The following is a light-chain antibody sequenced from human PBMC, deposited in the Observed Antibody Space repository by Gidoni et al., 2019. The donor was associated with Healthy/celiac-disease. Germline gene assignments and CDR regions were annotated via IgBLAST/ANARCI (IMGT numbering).Light chain of an antibody. CDR2: KES. Sequence: DIQMTQSPSTLSASVGDRVTITCRASQSISSWVAWYQQKPGKAPKLLIYKESSLESGVPSRFSGSGSGTEFTLTISSLQPDDFATYYCQQYNSYCTFGQGTKVEIK. J-gene: IGKJ1*01. CDR3: QQYNSYCT. V-gene: IGKV1-5*03. CDR1: QSISSW.